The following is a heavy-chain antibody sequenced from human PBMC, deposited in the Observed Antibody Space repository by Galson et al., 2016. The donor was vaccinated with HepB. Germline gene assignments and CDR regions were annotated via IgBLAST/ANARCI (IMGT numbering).Heavy chain of an antibody. Sequence: QSGAEVKKPGESLKISCKGSGYIFNSYWIGWVRQMPGKGLEWMGIIFPRDFETRYSPSFQGRVTISADMSLSTAYLQWNSLKASDTAIYYCARAVRGSLLSDPWGQGTLVTVSS. CDR2: IFPRDFET. V-gene: IGHV5-51*01. J-gene: IGHJ5*02. CDR1: GYIFNSYW. D-gene: IGHD3-22*01. CDR3: ARAVRGSLLSDP.